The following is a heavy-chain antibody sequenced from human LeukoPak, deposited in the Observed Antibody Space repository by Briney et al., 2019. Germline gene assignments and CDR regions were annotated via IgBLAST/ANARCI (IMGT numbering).Heavy chain of an antibody. CDR2: ISWNSGSI. D-gene: IGHD1-26*01. CDR3: AKDLHSGSSFLLYYFDY. CDR1: GFTFDDYA. J-gene: IGHJ4*02. Sequence: GGSLRLSCAASGFTFDDYAMHWVRQAPGKGLEWVSGISWNSGSIGYADSVKGRFTISRDNAKNSLYLQMNSLRAEDTALYYCAKDLHSGSSFLLYYFDYWGQGTLVTVSS. V-gene: IGHV3-9*01.